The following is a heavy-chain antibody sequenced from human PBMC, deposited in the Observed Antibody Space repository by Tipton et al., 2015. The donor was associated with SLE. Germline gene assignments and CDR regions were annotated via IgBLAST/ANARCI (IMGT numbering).Heavy chain of an antibody. CDR1: GFTFSTYA. CDR3: AREVPDAFDI. Sequence: SLRLSCAASGFTFSTYAMHWLRQAPGKGLEWVANIKEDGSEKYYVDSVKGRFIISRDNAKNSVYLQMNSLRAEDTAVYYCAREVPDAFDIWGHGTMVTVSS. V-gene: IGHV3-7*03. J-gene: IGHJ3*02. CDR2: IKEDGSEK.